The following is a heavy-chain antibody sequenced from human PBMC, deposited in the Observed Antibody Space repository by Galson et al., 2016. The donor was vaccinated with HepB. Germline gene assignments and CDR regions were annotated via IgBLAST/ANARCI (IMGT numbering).Heavy chain of an antibody. CDR3: ASRAA. D-gene: IGHD2-15*01. V-gene: IGHV3-53*01. CDR1: GYTVGSDF. Sequence: SLRLSCAASGYTVGSDFMTWVRQAPGEGLEWVSMFHGGANTYYADSVKGRVTISRDTSKNTLYLQMNSLSVEDTAIYYCASRAAWGQGTLVTVSS. CDR2: FHGGANT. J-gene: IGHJ4*02.